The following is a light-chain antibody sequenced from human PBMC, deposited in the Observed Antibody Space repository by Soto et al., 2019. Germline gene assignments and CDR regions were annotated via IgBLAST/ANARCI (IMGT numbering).Light chain of an antibody. V-gene: IGKV4-1*01. Sequence: DIVMTQSPDSLAVSLGERATINCKSSQSVLSTSKKKNCVAWYQQRPGQSPRRLIYAISNRDSGVPDRFIGSGSGTDFTLRISWVEAEDVGIYYCMQHTHWPHTFGQGTKVDIK. CDR3: MQHTHWPHT. CDR1: QSVLSTSKKKNC. CDR2: AIS. J-gene: IGKJ1*01.